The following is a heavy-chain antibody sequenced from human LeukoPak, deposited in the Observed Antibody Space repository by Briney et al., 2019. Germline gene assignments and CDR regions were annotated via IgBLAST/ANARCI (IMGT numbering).Heavy chain of an antibody. Sequence: PSETLSLTCTVSGGSISSSSYYWGWIRQTPGKGLEWIGSIYYSGSTYYNPSLKSRVTISVDTSKNQFSLKLSSVTAADTAVYYCARGPYYGGNLQLHYFHYWGQGTLVTVSS. CDR3: ARGPYYGGNLQLHYFHY. CDR2: IYYSGST. J-gene: IGHJ4*02. V-gene: IGHV4-39*07. CDR1: GGSISSSSYY. D-gene: IGHD4-23*01.